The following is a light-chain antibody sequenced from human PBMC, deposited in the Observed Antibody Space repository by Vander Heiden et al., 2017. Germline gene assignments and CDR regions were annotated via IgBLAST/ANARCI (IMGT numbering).Light chain of an antibody. V-gene: IGLV1-51*01. Sequence: QSVLTQPPSVSAAPGQKVTTSCSGSSSNIGNNYVSWYQQLPGTAPKLLSYDNNKRPSGIPDRFSGSKSGTSATLGITGLQTGDEADYYCGTWDSSLSAGVFGGGTKLTGL. CDR3: GTWDSSLSAGV. CDR1: SSNIGNNY. CDR2: DNN. J-gene: IGLJ2*01.